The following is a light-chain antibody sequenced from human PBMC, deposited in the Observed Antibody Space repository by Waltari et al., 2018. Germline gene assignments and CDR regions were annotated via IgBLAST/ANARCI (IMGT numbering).Light chain of an antibody. V-gene: IGLV3-1*01. J-gene: IGLJ3*02. CDR2: QHN. CDR3: QTWDRASAV. Sequence: YELTQPPSVSVSPGPTATLPFSGDRSGNQHVSWYKHKSGQSPVLVNYQHNRRPPGIPGRFSGSNSGDTATLTISGTQAMDEADFFCQTWDRASAVFGGGTKLTVL. CDR1: RSGNQH.